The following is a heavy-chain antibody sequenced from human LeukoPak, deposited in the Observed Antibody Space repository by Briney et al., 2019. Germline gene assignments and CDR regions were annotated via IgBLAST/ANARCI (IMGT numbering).Heavy chain of an antibody. CDR1: GFTFDDYG. CDR3: AKEVKAATNWFDP. J-gene: IGHJ5*02. V-gene: IGHV3-23*01. D-gene: IGHD6-25*01. CDR2: ISFSGTNT. Sequence: PGGSLRLSCAASGFTFDDYGMSWVRQAPGKGLEWVSAISFSGTNTYYADSVKGRFTISRDNLKNTLYLQMNSLGAEDTAVYFCAKEVKAATNWFDPWGQGTLVTVSS.